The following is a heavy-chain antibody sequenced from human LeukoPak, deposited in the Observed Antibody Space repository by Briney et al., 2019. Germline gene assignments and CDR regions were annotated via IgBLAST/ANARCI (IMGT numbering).Heavy chain of an antibody. J-gene: IGHJ4*02. Sequence: ASVKVSCKASGYTFTSYAMNWVRQAPGPGLEWMGWINTNTGNPTYATGFTGRFVFSLGTSVSTAYLQISSLKAEDTAVYYCARNRRRRAVASPSWYFDYWGQGTLVTVSS. CDR3: ARNRRRRAVASPSWYFDY. D-gene: IGHD2-2*01. CDR1: GYTFTSYA. CDR2: INTNTGNP. V-gene: IGHV7-4-1*02.